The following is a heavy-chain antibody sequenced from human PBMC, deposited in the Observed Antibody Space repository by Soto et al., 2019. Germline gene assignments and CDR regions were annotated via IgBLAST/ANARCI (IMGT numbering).Heavy chain of an antibody. V-gene: IGHV4-39*07. D-gene: IGHD2-21*01. CDR1: GGSLSSSGYY. CDR2: INHSGST. J-gene: IGHJ4*02. CDR3: ARDKIPGLFDY. Sequence: SETLSLTCTVSGGSLSSSGYYWTWIRQPPGTGLEWIGEINHSGSTNYNPSLKSRVTISVDTSKNQFSLKLTSVTAADTAVYYCARDKIPGLFDYWGQGTLVTVSS.